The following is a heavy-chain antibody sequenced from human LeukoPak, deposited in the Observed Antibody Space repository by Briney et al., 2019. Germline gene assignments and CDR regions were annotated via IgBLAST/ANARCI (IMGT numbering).Heavy chain of an antibody. D-gene: IGHD1-26*01. J-gene: IGHJ2*01. CDR2: THSTGST. CDR1: GGSITGYF. V-gene: IGHV4-59*12. Sequence: SETLSLTCTVSGGSITGYFWSWIRQPPERGLEWIGYTHSTGSTNYDPSLRSRVTISVDTSKNQFSLKLSSVTAADTAVYYCARVDSGSYYPPPYWYFDLWGRGTLVTVSS. CDR3: ARVDSGSYYPPPYWYFDL.